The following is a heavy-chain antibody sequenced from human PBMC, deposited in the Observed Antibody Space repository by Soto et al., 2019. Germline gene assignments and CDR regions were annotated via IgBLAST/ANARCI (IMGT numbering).Heavy chain of an antibody. V-gene: IGHV4-59*01. D-gene: IGHD6-19*01. CDR3: ARRYSSGFDY. J-gene: IGHJ4*02. CDR2: IYFGGTT. CDR1: GGTFSPNC. Sequence: SETMCLTCAVHGGTFSPNCWAWIRQPPGKGLEWVGYIYFGGTTSYSPSLKSRVTISLETSNSQFSLRLTSVTAADTAVYYCARRYSSGFDYWGQGTLVTVSS.